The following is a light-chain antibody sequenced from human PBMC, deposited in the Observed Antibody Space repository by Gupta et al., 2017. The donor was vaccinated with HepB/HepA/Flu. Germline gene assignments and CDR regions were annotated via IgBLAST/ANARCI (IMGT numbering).Light chain of an antibody. Sequence: QSALTQPASVSGSPGQSITISCTGTSSDVGGYNYVSWYQQHPGKAPKLMIYDVSNRPSGVSNRFSGSKSGNTASLTISXLXAEDEAXYYCSSYTSSSTLGGVFGGGTKLTVL. J-gene: IGLJ2*01. CDR1: SSDVGGYNY. CDR3: SSYTSSSTLGGV. CDR2: DVS. V-gene: IGLV2-14*03.